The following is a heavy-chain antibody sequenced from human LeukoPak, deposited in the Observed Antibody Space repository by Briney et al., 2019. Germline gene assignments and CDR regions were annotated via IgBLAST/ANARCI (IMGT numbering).Heavy chain of an antibody. V-gene: IGHV3-23*01. CDR1: GITFSSYG. J-gene: IGHJ3*02. CDR3: AKTQRMVGATEGHDAFDI. Sequence: GGSLRLSCAASGITFSSYGMSWVRQAPGKGLEWVSAISGSGGSTFYPDSVKGRFTISRDNSKNTLYLQMNSLRAEDTAVYYCAKTQRMVGATEGHDAFDIWGQGTMVTVSS. D-gene: IGHD1-26*01. CDR2: ISGSGGST.